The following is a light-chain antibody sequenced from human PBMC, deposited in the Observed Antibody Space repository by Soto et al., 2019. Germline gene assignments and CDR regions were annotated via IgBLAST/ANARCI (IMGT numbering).Light chain of an antibody. CDR3: QQSFT. V-gene: IGKV1-5*03. J-gene: IGKJ3*01. CDR2: KAS. CDR1: QSISSW. Sequence: DIQMTQSPSTLSASVGDRVTITCRASQSISSWLAWYQQKPGKAPKLLIYKASSIESGGPARFSGSGSGTEFTLTISSLQPNDFATNYCQQSFTFGPGTKVDIK.